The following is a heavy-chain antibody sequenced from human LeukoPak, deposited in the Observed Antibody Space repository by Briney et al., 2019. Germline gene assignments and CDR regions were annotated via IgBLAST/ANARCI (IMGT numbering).Heavy chain of an antibody. D-gene: IGHD4-23*01. CDR3: ARGHGLVTLDY. Sequence: SETLSLTCTVSGGSISSSSYYWGWIRQPPGKGLEWIGSIYYSGSTYYNPSLKSRVTISVDTSKNQFSLKLSSVTAADTAVYYCARGHGLVTLDYWGQGTLVTVSS. CDR1: GGSISSSSYY. V-gene: IGHV4-39*07. J-gene: IGHJ4*02. CDR2: IYYSGST.